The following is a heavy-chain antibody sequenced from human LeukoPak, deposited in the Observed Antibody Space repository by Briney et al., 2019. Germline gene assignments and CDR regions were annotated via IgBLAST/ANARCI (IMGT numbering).Heavy chain of an antibody. D-gene: IGHD1-14*01. Sequence: PSETLSLTCIVSGGSISSSSYYWGWIRQPPGKGLEWIGSIYYSGSTYYNPSLKSRVTLSVDTSKNQFSLKLSSVPAADTAVYYCARHPRMGYFDYWGQGTLVTVSS. CDR2: IYYSGST. CDR3: ARHPRMGYFDY. J-gene: IGHJ4*02. V-gene: IGHV4-39*01. CDR1: GGSISSSSYY.